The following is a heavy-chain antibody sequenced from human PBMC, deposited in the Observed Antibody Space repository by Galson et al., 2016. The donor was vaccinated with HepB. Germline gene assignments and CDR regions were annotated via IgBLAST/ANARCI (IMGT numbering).Heavy chain of an antibody. CDR1: GGSISSGGYY. D-gene: IGHD5-12*01. CDR3: ARQYRGGPSDY. J-gene: IGHJ4*02. CDR2: IFHSGRV. V-gene: IGHV4-31*03. Sequence: TLSLTCTVSGGSISSGGYYWSWIRQHPGTGLEWIGQIFHSGRVNYTPSLASRLTISIDTSNNCFSLRLTSVTAAETALYYCARQYRGGPSDYWGQGTLVIVSS.